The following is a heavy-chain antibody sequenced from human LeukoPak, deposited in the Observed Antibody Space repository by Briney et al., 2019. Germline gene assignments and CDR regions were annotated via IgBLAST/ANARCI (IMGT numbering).Heavy chain of an antibody. CDR3: ARGRLSYYYDSRGWFDP. CDR1: GGSFSGYY. Sequence: SETLSLTCAVYGGSFSGYYWSWIRQPPGKGLEWIGEINHSGSTNYNPSLKSRVTISVDTSKNRFSLKLSSVTAADTAVYYCARGRLSYYYDSRGWFDPWGQGTLVTVSS. D-gene: IGHD3-22*01. V-gene: IGHV4-34*01. CDR2: INHSGST. J-gene: IGHJ5*02.